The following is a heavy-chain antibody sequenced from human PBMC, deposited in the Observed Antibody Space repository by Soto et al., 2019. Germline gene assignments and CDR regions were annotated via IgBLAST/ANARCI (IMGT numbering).Heavy chain of an antibody. CDR1: GYTFTSYG. Sequence: ASVKVSCKASGYTFTSYGISWVRQAPGQGLDWMGWISAYNGNTKYAQDLQGRITMTTDTSTSTAYMELRSLRSDDTAMYYCARFSGGSYNTYYFYYGMDVWGQGTTVTVSS. V-gene: IGHV1-18*04. J-gene: IGHJ6*02. D-gene: IGHD2-15*01. CDR3: ARFSGGSYNTYYFYYGMDV. CDR2: ISAYNGNT.